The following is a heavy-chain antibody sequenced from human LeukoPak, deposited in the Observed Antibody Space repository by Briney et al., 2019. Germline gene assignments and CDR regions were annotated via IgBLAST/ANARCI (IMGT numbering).Heavy chain of an antibody. CDR1: GYTFTGYY. CDR3: ARGVSGGYCSGGSCYSGVPYFDY. Sequence: ASVKVSCKASGYTFTGYYMHWVRQAPGQGLEWMGIINPSGGSTSYAQKFQGRVTMTRDMSTSTVYMELSSLRSEDTAVYYCARGVSGGYCSGGSCYSGVPYFDYWGQGTLVTVSS. J-gene: IGHJ4*02. D-gene: IGHD2-15*01. V-gene: IGHV1-46*01. CDR2: INPSGGST.